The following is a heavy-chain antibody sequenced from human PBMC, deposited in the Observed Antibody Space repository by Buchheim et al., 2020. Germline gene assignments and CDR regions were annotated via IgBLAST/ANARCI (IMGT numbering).Heavy chain of an antibody. CDR2: ISSSTTTI. J-gene: IGHJ4*02. V-gene: IGHV3-48*02. D-gene: IGHD6-25*01. CDR3: ARDRLGGGF. CDR1: GFTFSSYA. Sequence: EIQLVESGGDLVQPGGSLRLSCAASGFTFSSYAMNWVRQGPGKGLEWIVYISSSTTTIYYADSVEGRFTVSRDNDRNSLYLQMDSLRDEDTAVYYCARDRLGGGFWGQGTL.